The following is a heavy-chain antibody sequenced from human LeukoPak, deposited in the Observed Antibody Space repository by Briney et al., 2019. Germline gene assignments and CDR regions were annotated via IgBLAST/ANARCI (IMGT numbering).Heavy chain of an antibody. J-gene: IGHJ5*02. D-gene: IGHD6-19*01. CDR2: IYSGGST. CDR1: GFTVSSNY. V-gene: IGHV3-53*01. Sequence: GGSLRLSYAASGFTVSSNYMSWVRQAPGKGLEWVSVIYSGGSTYYADSVKGRFTISRDNSKNTLYLQMNSLRAEDTAVYYCASHSSGWYNWFDPWGQGTLVTVSS. CDR3: ASHSSGWYNWFDP.